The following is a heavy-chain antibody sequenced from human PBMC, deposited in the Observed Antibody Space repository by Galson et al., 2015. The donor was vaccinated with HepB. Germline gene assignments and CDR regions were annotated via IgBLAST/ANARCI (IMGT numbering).Heavy chain of an antibody. V-gene: IGHV1-24*01. CDR3: ATGVTIGQSACDI. Sequence: SVKVSCKVSRYTLTDLSMHWVRQAPGKGLEWMGGFDPVDGETIYAQKFQGRATITEDTSTDTAYMEMSSLRSEDTAVYYCATGVTIGQSACDIWGQGTMVTVSS. D-gene: IGHD4-23*01. CDR1: RYTLTDLS. CDR2: FDPVDGET. J-gene: IGHJ3*02.